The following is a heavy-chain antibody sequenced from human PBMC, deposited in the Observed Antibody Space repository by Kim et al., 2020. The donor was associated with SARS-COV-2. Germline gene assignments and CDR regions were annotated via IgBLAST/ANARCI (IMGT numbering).Heavy chain of an antibody. J-gene: IGHJ6*03. CDR2: INHSGST. Sequence: SETLSLTCAVYGGSFSGYYWSWIRQPPGKGLEWIGEINHSGSTNYNPSLKSRVIISVDTSKNQFSLKLSSVTAADTAVYYCARGTRQWLVRGPYYYYMDV. D-gene: IGHD6-19*01. CDR3: ARGTRQWLVRGPYYYYMDV. CDR1: GGSFSGYY. V-gene: IGHV4-34*01.